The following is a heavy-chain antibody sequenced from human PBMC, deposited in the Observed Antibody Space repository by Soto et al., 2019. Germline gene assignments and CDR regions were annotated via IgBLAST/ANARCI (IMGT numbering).Heavy chain of an antibody. Sequence: SETLSLTCAVYGGSFSGYYWSWIRQPPGKGLEWIGEINHSGSTNYNPSLKSRVTISVDTSKNQFSLKLSSVTAADTAVYYCARAYDILTGYTSRYYYYYMDVWGKGTTVTVSS. D-gene: IGHD3-9*01. CDR1: GGSFSGYY. CDR2: INHSGST. V-gene: IGHV4-34*01. J-gene: IGHJ6*03. CDR3: ARAYDILTGYTSRYYYYYMDV.